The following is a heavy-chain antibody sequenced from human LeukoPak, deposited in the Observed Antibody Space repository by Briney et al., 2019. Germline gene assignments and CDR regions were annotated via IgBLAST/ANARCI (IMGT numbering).Heavy chain of an antibody. D-gene: IGHD1-26*01. CDR2: IYYSGST. J-gene: IGHJ4*02. CDR3: ATTLGSYYDY. CDR1: GGSISSYY. V-gene: IGHV4-59*01. Sequence: SETLSLTCTVSGGSISSYYWSWIRQPPGKGLEWIGYIYYSGSTNYNPSLKSRVTISVDTSKNQFPLKLSSVTAADTAVYYCATTLGSYYDYWGQGTLVTVSS.